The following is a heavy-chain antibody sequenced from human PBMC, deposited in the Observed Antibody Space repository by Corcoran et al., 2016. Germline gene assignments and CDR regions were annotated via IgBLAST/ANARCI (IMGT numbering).Heavy chain of an antibody. J-gene: IGHJ4*02. CDR1: GFTFTNYA. V-gene: IGHV3-23*01. D-gene: IGHD6-6*01. CDR2: ITSGGSST. CDR3: ANKAIAARPRMG. Sequence: VQLFESGGGLVQPGGSLRLSCAASGFTFTNYAMSWVRQTPGKGLEWVSGITSGGSSTYYADSVKGRFTISRDNSNNMLYLQMNSLRAEDTAIYYCANKAIAARPRMGWGQGTLVTVSS.